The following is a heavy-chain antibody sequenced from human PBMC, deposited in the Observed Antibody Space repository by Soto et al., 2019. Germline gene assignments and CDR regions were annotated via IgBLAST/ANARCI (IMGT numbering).Heavy chain of an antibody. V-gene: IGHV4-59*08. D-gene: IGHD3-3*02. CDR2: IYYSGST. J-gene: IGHJ4*02. Sequence: SETLSLTCTVSGGSISNYYWTWIRQPPGKGLEWIGYIYYSGSTYYNPSLKSRLTISVDTSKNQFSLKLTSVTAADTAVFYCARVRTSISRPVDYWGQGTLVTVSS. CDR3: ARVRTSISRPVDY. CDR1: GGSISNYY.